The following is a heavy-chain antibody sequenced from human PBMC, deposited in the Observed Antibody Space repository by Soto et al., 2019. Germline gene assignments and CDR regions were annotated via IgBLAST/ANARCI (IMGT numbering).Heavy chain of an antibody. D-gene: IGHD3-9*01. CDR1: GFIFSSFA. V-gene: IGHV3-23*01. J-gene: IGHJ3*02. CDR2: VSGSGGST. CDR3: VQDWLSFAPNDAFDI. Sequence: GGSLRLSCAASGFIFSSFAMSWVRQAPGRGVEWVSGVSGSGGSTYYADSVKGRFTISRDNSKNTLYLQMNSLRAEDTAVYYCVQDWLSFAPNDAFDIWGQGTMVTVSS.